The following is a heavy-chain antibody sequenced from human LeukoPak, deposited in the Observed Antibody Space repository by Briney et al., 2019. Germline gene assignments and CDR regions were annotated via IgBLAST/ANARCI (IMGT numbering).Heavy chain of an antibody. CDR2: ISAYNGTT. Sequence: ASVKVSCKASGYTFTSYGISWVRQAPGQGLEWMGWISAYNGTTNYAQKLQGRVTMTTDTSTSTAYMELRSLRSDDTAVYYCARDGDCSGGSCYSIYLFDYWGQGTLVTVSS. D-gene: IGHD2-15*01. J-gene: IGHJ4*02. CDR1: GYTFTSYG. V-gene: IGHV1-18*01. CDR3: ARDGDCSGGSCYSIYLFDY.